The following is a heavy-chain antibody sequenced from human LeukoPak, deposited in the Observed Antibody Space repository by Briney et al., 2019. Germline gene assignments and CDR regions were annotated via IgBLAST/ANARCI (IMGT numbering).Heavy chain of an antibody. V-gene: IGHV4-61*08. J-gene: IGHJ4*02. D-gene: IGHD5-18*01. CDR1: GGSISSGGYY. CDR2: IYYSGST. Sequence: PSETLSLTCTVSGGSISSGGYYWSWIRQPPGKGLEWIGYIYYSGSTNYNPSLKSRVTISIDTSKNQFSLKLSSVTAADTAVYYCARERGYSYGLHYWGQGTLVTVSS. CDR3: ARERGYSYGLHY.